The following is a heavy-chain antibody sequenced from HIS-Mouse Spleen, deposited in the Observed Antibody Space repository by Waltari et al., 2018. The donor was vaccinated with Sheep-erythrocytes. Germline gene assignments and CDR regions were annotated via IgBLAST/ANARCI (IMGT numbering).Heavy chain of an antibody. D-gene: IGHD1-26*01. J-gene: IGHJ4*02. V-gene: IGHV1-69*04. CDR1: GGTFSSYA. Sequence: QVQLVQSGAEVKKPGSSVKVSCKASGGTFSSYAISWVRQAPGQGLEWMGRIIPILDIANYAQKFQGRVTITPDTSTSTAYMELSSLRSEDTAVYYCAQTGATTPHFDYWGQGTLVTVSS. CDR3: AQTGATTPHFDY. CDR2: IIPILDIA.